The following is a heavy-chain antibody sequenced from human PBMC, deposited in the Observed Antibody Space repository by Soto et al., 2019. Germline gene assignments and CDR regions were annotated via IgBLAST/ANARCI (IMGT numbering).Heavy chain of an antibody. Sequence: EVQLLESGGGLVQPGGSLRLSCAASGFTFSSYAMSWVRQAPGKGLEWVSAISGSGGSTYYADSVKGRFTISRDNSKNTLYLKMNSLRAEDTAVYYCAKGGPRIQLSLYYFDYWGQGTLVTVSS. CDR2: ISGSGGST. CDR1: GFTFSSYA. J-gene: IGHJ4*02. D-gene: IGHD5-18*01. CDR3: AKGGPRIQLSLYYFDY. V-gene: IGHV3-23*01.